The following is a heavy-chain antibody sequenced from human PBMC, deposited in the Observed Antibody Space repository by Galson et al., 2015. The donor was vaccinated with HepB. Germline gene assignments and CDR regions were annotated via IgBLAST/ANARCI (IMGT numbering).Heavy chain of an antibody. Sequence: SLRLSCAASGFTFSSYSMNWVRQAPGKGLEWVSYISSSSSTIYYADSVKGRFTISRDNAKNSLYLQMNSLRAEDTAVYYCARAFYSGSYFGIVSHGTDAFDIWGQGTMVTVSS. CDR3: ARAFYSGSYFGIVSHGTDAFDI. V-gene: IGHV3-48*01. J-gene: IGHJ3*02. D-gene: IGHD1-26*01. CDR1: GFTFSSYS. CDR2: ISSSSSTI.